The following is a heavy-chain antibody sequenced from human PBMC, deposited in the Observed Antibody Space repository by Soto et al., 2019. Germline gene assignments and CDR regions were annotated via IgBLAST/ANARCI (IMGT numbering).Heavy chain of an antibody. Sequence: QVQLQESGPGLVKPSETLSLTCTVSGGSISSYYWSWIRQPPGQGLEWIGYIYYSGSTNYNPSLKSRVTISVDTSKNQFSLKLSSVTAADTAVYYCARGRGYSYGREFDYWGQGTLVTVSS. CDR2: IYYSGST. J-gene: IGHJ4*02. CDR3: ARGRGYSYGREFDY. CDR1: GGSISSYY. V-gene: IGHV4-59*01. D-gene: IGHD5-18*01.